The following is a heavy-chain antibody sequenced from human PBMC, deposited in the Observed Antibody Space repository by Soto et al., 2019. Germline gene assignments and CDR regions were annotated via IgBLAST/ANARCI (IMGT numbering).Heavy chain of an antibody. CDR3: ARDRVEDIDLRGHCFDS. D-gene: IGHD3-16*01. Sequence: QVQLEQSGAEVKKPGSSVKVSCKVSGATFSTSSISWVRQAPGQGLEWMGAIIPIFGTTNYAQEFQGRLTIGADESTRAAYMELTTLGSQDTALDFSARDRVEDIDLRGHCFDSWGQATVVTVSS. CDR2: IIPIFGTT. V-gene: IGHV1-69*01. J-gene: IGHJ4*02. CDR1: GATFSTSS.